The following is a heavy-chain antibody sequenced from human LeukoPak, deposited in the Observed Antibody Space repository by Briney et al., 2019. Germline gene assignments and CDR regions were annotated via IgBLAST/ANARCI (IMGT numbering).Heavy chain of an antibody. D-gene: IGHD2-2*01. J-gene: IGHJ5*02. CDR1: GGSFSGYY. CDR3: ARSDCSSTSCWQAWFDP. Sequence: SETLSLTCAVYGGSFSGYYWSWIRQPPGKGLEWIGEINHSGSTNYNPSLKSRVTISVDTSRTQFSLRLSSVTAADTAVYYCARSDCSSTSCWQAWFDPWGQGTLVTVSS. V-gene: IGHV4-34*01. CDR2: INHSGST.